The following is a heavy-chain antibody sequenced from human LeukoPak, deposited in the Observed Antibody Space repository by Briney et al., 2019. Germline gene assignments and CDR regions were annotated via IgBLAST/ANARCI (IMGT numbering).Heavy chain of an antibody. CDR1: GGSINSGSYY. V-gene: IGHV4-61*02. CDR2: IYRSGRT. Sequence: SQTLSLTCTVSGGSINSGSYYWSWIRQPAGKGLEWIGRIYRSGRTNYNPSLKSRVTISVDTSKNQFSLKLSSVTAADTAVYYCAREGKDIVVVPAAMRYYYYMDVWGKGTTVTISS. J-gene: IGHJ6*03. CDR3: AREGKDIVVVPAAMRYYYYMDV. D-gene: IGHD2-2*01.